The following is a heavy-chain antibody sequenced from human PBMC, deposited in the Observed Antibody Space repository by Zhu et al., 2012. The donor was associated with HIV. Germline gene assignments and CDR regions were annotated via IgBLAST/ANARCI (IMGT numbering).Heavy chain of an antibody. V-gene: IGHV4-38-2*01. CDR1: GSSINTANY. Sequence: QVQLQGSGPGLVKPSETLSLTCDVSGSSINTANYWGWIRQPPGKGLEWIANIYRSGATYYNPSLRSRVTISLDTSRNLFLLRLNSVTAADTAIYYCARTGDDNHHASFDIWDQGTLITVSS. CDR3: ARTGDDNHHASFDI. D-gene: IGHD2-21*01. J-gene: IGHJ4*01. CDR2: IYRSGAT.